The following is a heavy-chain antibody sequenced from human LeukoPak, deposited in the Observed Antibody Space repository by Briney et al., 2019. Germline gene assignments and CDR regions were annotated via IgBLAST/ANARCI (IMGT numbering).Heavy chain of an antibody. CDR2: IYSSGST. D-gene: IGHD5-12*01. Sequence: PSGTLSLTCAVSGGSISSSNWWSWVRQPPGKGLEWIGRIYSSGSTNYNPSLKSRVTMSVDTSKNQFSLKLSSVTAADTAVYYCARDYEQDPHVAFDIWGQGTMVTVSS. CDR3: ARDYEQDPHVAFDI. V-gene: IGHV4-4*02. CDR1: GGSISSSNW. J-gene: IGHJ3*02.